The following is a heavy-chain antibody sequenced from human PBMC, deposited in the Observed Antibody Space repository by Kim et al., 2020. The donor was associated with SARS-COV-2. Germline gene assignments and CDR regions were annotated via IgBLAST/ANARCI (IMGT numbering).Heavy chain of an antibody. CDR3: ARDSDPDY. J-gene: IGHJ4*02. V-gene: IGHV1-2*02. Sequence: APVKVSCKVSGYNFNDHYIHWVRQAPGQGLEWMGWINPNGGETKYAEKFHGKASMTRDMSTNTAYVELYSLSFDDTAVYYCARDSDPDYWGQGTLVTVSS. CDR1: GYNFNDHY. CDR2: INPNGGET.